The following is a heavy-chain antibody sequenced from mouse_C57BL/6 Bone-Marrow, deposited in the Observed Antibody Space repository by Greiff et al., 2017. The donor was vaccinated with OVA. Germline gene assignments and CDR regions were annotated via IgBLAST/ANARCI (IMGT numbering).Heavy chain of an antibody. CDR2: LAPENGDT. J-gene: IGHJ1*03. V-gene: IGHV14-4*01. CDR3: TTRYFDV. CDR1: GFNIKDDY. Sequence: VQLKESGAELVRPGASVKLSCTASGFNIKDDYMHWVKQRPEQGLEWIGWLAPENGDTEYASKFQGKATITADTSSNTADLQLSSLTSEDTAVYYCTTRYFDVWGTGTTVTVSS.